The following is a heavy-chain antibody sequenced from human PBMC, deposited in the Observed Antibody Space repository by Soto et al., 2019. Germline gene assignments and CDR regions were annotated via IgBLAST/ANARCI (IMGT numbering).Heavy chain of an antibody. CDR2: IVPIYRTA. CDR1: GGTFSSYR. J-gene: IGHJ4*02. CDR3: AGDSGAKLSSS. Sequence: SVKVSCKASGGTFSSYRFNWVRQARGQGLEWLGGIVPIYRTADYAQKFQGRVTITADESTRTVYMELSSLKSQDTALYYCAGDSGAKLSSSWGQGTLVTVSS. V-gene: IGHV1-69*13. D-gene: IGHD6-13*01.